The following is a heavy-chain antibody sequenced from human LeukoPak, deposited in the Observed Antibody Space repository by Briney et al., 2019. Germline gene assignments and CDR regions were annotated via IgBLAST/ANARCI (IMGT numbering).Heavy chain of an antibody. V-gene: IGHV3-48*03. CDR2: ISSGMTI. D-gene: IGHD1-1*01. CDR3: ATRTILDY. J-gene: IGHJ4*02. CDR1: GFTFSSYE. Sequence: GGSLRLSCAASGFTFSSYEMNWVRQAPGKGLEWVSYISSGMTIYYADSVKGRFTISRDNAKNSLYLQMNSLRAEDTALYYCATRTILDYWGQGTLVTVSS.